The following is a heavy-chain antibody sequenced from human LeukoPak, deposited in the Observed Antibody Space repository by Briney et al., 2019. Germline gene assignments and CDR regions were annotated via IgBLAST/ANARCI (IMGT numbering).Heavy chain of an antibody. D-gene: IGHD6-13*01. Sequence: GRSLRLSCAASGFTFSSYGMHWVRQAPDKGLEWVAVISYDGSNKYYADSVKGRFTISRDNSKNTLYLQMNSLRAEDTAVYYCAKNCPVAESSWYLNGCDYWGQGTLVTVSS. V-gene: IGHV3-30*18. J-gene: IGHJ4*02. CDR3: AKNCPVAESSWYLNGCDY. CDR1: GFTFSSYG. CDR2: ISYDGSNK.